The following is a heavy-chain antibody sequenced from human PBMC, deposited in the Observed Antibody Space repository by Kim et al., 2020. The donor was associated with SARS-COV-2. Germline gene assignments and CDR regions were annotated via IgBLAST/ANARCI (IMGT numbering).Heavy chain of an antibody. CDR3: ARAQPMVDTSDY. D-gene: IGHD3-22*01. CDR2: TYHSGST. Sequence: SETLSLTCAVSGGSISSSNCWSWVRQPPRKGLEWIGETYHSGSTNYHPSLKSRVTISVDKSKNQFSLKLSSVTAADTAVYYCARAQPMVDTSDYWGQGTPGTVSS. J-gene: IGHJ4*02. V-gene: IGHV4-4*02. CDR1: GGSISSSNC.